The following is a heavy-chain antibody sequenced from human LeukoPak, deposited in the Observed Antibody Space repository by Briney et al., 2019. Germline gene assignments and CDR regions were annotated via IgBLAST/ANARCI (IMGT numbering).Heavy chain of an antibody. J-gene: IGHJ4*02. Sequence: ASVKVSCKVSGYTPTELSMHWVRQAPGKGLEWMGGFDPEDGETIYAQKFQGRVTMTEDTSTDTAYMELSSLRPEDTAVYYCAAPHASSGYYYYFDYWGQGTLVTVSS. CDR2: FDPEDGET. CDR3: AAPHASSGYYYYFDY. CDR1: GYTPTELS. V-gene: IGHV1-24*01. D-gene: IGHD3-22*01.